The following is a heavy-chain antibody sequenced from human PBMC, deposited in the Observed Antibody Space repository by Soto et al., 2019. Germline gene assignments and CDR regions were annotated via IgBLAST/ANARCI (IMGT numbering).Heavy chain of an antibody. Sequence: GGSLRLSCTASGFTFGDYAMSWFRQAPGKGLEWVGFIRSKAYGGTTEYAASVKGRFTISRDDSKSIAYLQMNSLKTEDTAVYYCLGYGDYGRSYYYYMDVWGKGTTVTVSS. CDR3: LGYGDYGRSYYYYMDV. CDR1: GFTFGDYA. CDR2: IRSKAYGGTT. D-gene: IGHD4-17*01. V-gene: IGHV3-49*03. J-gene: IGHJ6*03.